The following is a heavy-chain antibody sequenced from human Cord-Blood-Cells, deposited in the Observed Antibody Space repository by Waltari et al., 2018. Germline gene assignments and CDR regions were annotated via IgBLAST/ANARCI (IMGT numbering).Heavy chain of an antibody. CDR3: ARGRPWDTTADDAFDI. D-gene: IGHD1-26*01. V-gene: IGHV3-21*01. Sequence: EVQLVESGGGLVKPGGSLRLSCAASGFTFSSYSMNWVRQAPGKGLEWVSSISSSSSYIYYADSGKGRFTISRDNAKNSLYLQMNSLRAEDTAVYYCARGRPWDTTADDAFDIWGQGTMVTVSS. J-gene: IGHJ3*02. CDR1: GFTFSSYS. CDR2: ISSSSSYI.